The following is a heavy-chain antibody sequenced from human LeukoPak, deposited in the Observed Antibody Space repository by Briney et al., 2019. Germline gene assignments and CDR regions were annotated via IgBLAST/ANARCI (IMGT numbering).Heavy chain of an antibody. D-gene: IGHD6-19*01. J-gene: IGHJ4*02. Sequence: GGSLRLSCAASGFTFSSYAMHWVRQAPGKGLEWVAVISYDGSNKYYADSVKGRFTISRDNSKNALYLQMNSLRAEDTAVYYCAREGQQWLVRGYYFDYWGQGTLVTVSP. CDR1: GFTFSSYA. V-gene: IGHV3-30-3*01. CDR2: ISYDGSNK. CDR3: AREGQQWLVRGYYFDY.